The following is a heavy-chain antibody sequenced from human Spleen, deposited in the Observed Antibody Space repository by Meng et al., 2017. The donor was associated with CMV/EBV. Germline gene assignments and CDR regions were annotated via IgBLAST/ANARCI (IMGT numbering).Heavy chain of an antibody. CDR2: AFHSGTT. D-gene: IGHD2-2*01. CDR1: GDSIRSYH. CDR3: ERDYCSRTSCYLIAFDV. Sequence: GSLRLSCTVSGDSIRSYHWSWIRQPPGKGLEWIGYAFHSGTTNKNPSLQSRVMISVDTSKNHFSLRLRSVAAADTAVYYCERDYCSRTSCYLIAFDVWGQGTMVTVSS. V-gene: IGHV4-59*01. J-gene: IGHJ3*01.